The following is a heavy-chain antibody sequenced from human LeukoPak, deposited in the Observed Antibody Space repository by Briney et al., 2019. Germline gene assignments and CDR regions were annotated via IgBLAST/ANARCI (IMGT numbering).Heavy chain of an antibody. CDR2: INTDGTVT. CDR1: GFTFSKYW. J-gene: IGHJ4*02. V-gene: IGHV3-74*01. Sequence: GFLRLSYAASGFTFSKYWMLWVRQAPGKGLESVSRINTDGTVTTYADSVKGRFTVSRDNADNTMFLQMNSVRDEDTAVYYCATKQWLAPPPDSWGQGTPVSVSS. CDR3: ATKQWLAPPPDS. D-gene: IGHD6-19*01.